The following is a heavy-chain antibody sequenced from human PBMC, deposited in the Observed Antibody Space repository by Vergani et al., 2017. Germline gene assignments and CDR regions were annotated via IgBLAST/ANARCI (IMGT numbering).Heavy chain of an antibody. Sequence: VQLLESGGGLGQPGGSLSLSCAASGFTFSSYAMSWVRQAPGKGRELVSAISGSGGSTYYEDSAKGRFTISRDNSKNTRYLQMNSLRAEDTAGYYCAKDLSSCGRDYWGQGTLVTVSS. J-gene: IGHJ4*02. CDR1: GFTFSSYA. V-gene: IGHV3-23*01. CDR3: AKDLSSCGRDY. D-gene: IGHD3-16*01. CDR2: ISGSGGST.